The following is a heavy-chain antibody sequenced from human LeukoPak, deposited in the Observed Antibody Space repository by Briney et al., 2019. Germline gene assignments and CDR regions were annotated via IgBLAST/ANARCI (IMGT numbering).Heavy chain of an antibody. Sequence: PGGSLRLSCAASGFTFSSYGMNWVRQAPGKGLEWVSYISSSGSTIYYADSVKGRFTISRDNAKNSLYLQMNSLRAEDTAVYYCAGGGYYDSSVDYWGQGTLVTVSS. D-gene: IGHD3-22*01. CDR3: AGGGYYDSSVDY. J-gene: IGHJ4*02. V-gene: IGHV3-48*03. CDR1: GFTFSSYG. CDR2: ISSSGSTI.